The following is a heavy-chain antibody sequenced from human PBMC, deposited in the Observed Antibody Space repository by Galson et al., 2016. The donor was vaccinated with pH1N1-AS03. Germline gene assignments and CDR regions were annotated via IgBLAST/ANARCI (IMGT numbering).Heavy chain of an antibody. CDR2: IDWDDNK. Sequence: PALVKPTQTLTLTCTFSGFSLSTSGMCVSWIRQPPGKALEWLALIDWDDNKYFITSLKTPLTISKDTSKNQIVLTMTNMDPVDTATYYCARMAYGDYVGDFDCWGQGTLVTVSS. CDR3: ARMAYGDYVGDFDC. D-gene: IGHD4-17*01. CDR1: GFSLSTSGMC. J-gene: IGHJ4*02. V-gene: IGHV2-70*01.